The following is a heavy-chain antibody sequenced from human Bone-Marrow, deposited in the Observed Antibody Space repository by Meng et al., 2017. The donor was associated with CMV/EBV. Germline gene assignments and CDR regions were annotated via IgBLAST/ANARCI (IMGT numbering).Heavy chain of an antibody. D-gene: IGHD6-13*01. CDR3: ARAGVIAAAGIISKSVANY. CDR2: INPSGGST. V-gene: IGHV1-46*01. J-gene: IGHJ4*02. Sequence: ASVKVSCKASGYTFTSYYMHWVRQAPGQGLEWMGIINPSGGSTSYAQKFQGRVTMTRDTSTSTVYMELSSLRSEDTAVYYCARAGVIAAAGIISKSVANYWGRGTLVTVSS. CDR1: GYTFTSYY.